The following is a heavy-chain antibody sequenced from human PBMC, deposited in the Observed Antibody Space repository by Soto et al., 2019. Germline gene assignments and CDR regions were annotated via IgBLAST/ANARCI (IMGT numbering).Heavy chain of an antibody. D-gene: IGHD3-9*01. Sequence: GGSLRLSCAASGFTFSSYAMSWVRQAPGKGLEWVSAISGSGGSTYYADSVKGRFTISRDNSKNTLYLQMNSLRAEDTAVYYCASDPGRYFDWLLLLPYGLWGQGTLVTVSS. V-gene: IGHV3-23*01. CDR2: ISGSGGST. J-gene: IGHJ4*02. CDR1: GFTFSSYA. CDR3: ASDPGRYFDWLLLLPYGL.